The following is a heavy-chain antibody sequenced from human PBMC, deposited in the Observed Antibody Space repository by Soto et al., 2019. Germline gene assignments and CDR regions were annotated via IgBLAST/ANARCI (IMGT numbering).Heavy chain of an antibody. Sequence: QVQLVQSGAEVKKPGASVKVSCKASGYTFTSYAMHWVRQAPGQRLEWMGWITAGNGNTKYSQKFQGRVTSTRDTPVGTAYMELSSLRSEDTAVYYWARSIMLAGDYWGQGTLVTVSS. D-gene: IGHD2-8*01. CDR2: ITAGNGNT. CDR1: GYTFTSYA. J-gene: IGHJ4*02. V-gene: IGHV1-3*01. CDR3: ARSIMLAGDY.